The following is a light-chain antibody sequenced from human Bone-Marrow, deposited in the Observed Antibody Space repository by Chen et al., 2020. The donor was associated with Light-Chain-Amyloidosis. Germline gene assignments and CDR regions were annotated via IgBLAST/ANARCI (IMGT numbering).Light chain of an antibody. CDR1: DLPTKY. CDR3: QSADSSGTYEVI. Sequence: SYELTQPPSVSVSPGQTAMITCSGDDLPTKYAYWYQQKPGQAPVLVIHRDTERPSGISERVSGSSSGTKATLTISGIQAEDEADYHCQSADSSGTYEVIFGGGTKLTVL. CDR2: RDT. V-gene: IGLV3-25*03. J-gene: IGLJ2*01.